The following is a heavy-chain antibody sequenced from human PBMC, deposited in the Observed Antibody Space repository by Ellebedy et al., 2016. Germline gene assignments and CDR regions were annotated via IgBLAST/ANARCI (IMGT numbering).Heavy chain of an antibody. D-gene: IGHD3-10*01. CDR1: GFTFDDYA. CDR2: ISWNSGSI. CDR3: AKAQRVTGSLDY. Sequence: SLKISXAASGFTFDDYAMHWVRQAPGKGLEWVSGISWNSGSIGYADSVKGRFTISRDNAKNSLYLQMNSLRAEDTALYYCAKAQRVTGSLDYWGQGTLVTVSS. J-gene: IGHJ4*02. V-gene: IGHV3-9*01.